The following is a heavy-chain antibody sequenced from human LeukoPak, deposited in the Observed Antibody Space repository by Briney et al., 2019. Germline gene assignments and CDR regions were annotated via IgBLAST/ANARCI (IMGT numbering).Heavy chain of an antibody. V-gene: IGHV1-2*06. Sequence: GASEKVSCKASGYTFTGYYMHWVRQAPGQGLEWMGRINPNSGGTNYAQKFQGRVTMTRDTSISTAYMELSRLRSDDTAVYYCARVHSYDTPNAANWFDPWGQGTLVTVSS. CDR3: ARVHSYDTPNAANWFDP. CDR2: INPNSGGT. J-gene: IGHJ5*02. D-gene: IGHD5-18*01. CDR1: GYTFTGYY.